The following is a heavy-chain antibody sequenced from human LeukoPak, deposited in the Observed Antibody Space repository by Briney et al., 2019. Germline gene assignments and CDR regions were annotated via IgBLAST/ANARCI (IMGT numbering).Heavy chain of an antibody. V-gene: IGHV4-59*01. Sequence: SETLSLTCTVSGGSISSYYWSWIRQPPGKGLEWIGYIYYSGSTNYNPSLKSRVTISVDTSKNQSSLKLSSVTAADTAVYYCARGDDHYGMDVWGQGTTVTVSS. CDR2: IYYSGST. CDR1: GGSISSYY. J-gene: IGHJ6*02. D-gene: IGHD1-1*01. CDR3: ARGDDHYGMDV.